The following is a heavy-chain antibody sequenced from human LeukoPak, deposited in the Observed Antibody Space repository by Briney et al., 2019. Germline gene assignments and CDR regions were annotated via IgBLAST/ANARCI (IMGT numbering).Heavy chain of an antibody. V-gene: IGHV3-48*03. CDR1: GFTFSSYE. D-gene: IGHD3-10*01. CDR2: ISSSGSTI. J-gene: IGHJ5*02. Sequence: PGGPLKLSCAAPGFTFSSYEMNWVRQAPGKGLEWVSYISSSGSTIYYADSVKGRFTISRDNAKNSLYLQMNSLRAEDTAVYYCARDALQSRRITMVRGQTKNKYNWFDPWGQGTLVTVSS. CDR3: ARDALQSRRITMVRGQTKNKYNWFDP.